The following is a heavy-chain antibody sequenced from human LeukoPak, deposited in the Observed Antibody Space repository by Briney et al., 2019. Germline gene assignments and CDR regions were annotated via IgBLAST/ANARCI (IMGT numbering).Heavy chain of an antibody. D-gene: IGHD3-3*01. CDR1: GGSISSSSYY. CDR3: ARHPTPGYDFWSGSNPINY. CDR2: IYYSGST. Sequence: SETLSLTCTVSGGSISSSSYYWGWIRQPPGKGLEWIGSIYYSGSTYYNPSLKSRVTISVDTSKNQFSLKLSSVTAADTAVYYCARHPTPGYDFWSGSNPINYWGQGTLVTVSS. V-gene: IGHV4-39*01. J-gene: IGHJ4*02.